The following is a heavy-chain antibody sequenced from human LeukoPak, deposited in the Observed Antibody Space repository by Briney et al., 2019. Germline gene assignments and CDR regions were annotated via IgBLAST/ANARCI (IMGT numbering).Heavy chain of an antibody. Sequence: SVKVSCKASGGTFSSYAIGWVRQAPGQGLEWMGGIIPIFGTANYAQKFQGRVTITADKSTSTAYMELSSLRSEDTAVYYCARDSRRCSSTSCYWGWFDPWGQGTLVTVSS. D-gene: IGHD2-2*01. V-gene: IGHV1-69*06. CDR2: IIPIFGTA. CDR1: GGTFSSYA. J-gene: IGHJ5*02. CDR3: ARDSRRCSSTSCYWGWFDP.